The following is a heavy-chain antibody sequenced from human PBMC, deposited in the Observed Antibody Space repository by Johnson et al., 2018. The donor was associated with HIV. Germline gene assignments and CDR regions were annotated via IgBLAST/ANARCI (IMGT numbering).Heavy chain of an antibody. CDR2: ISSSRSTI. J-gene: IGHJ3*02. Sequence: VQLVESGGGLVQPGGSLRLSCAASGFSFSDYYMSWIRQAPGKGLEWISYISSSRSTIYYADSVKGRFTISRDNSKNTLFLQMNSLRPEDTAVYYCASATYDSSGYDAFDIWGQGTMVTVSS. D-gene: IGHD3-22*01. CDR1: GFSFSDYY. CDR3: ASATYDSSGYDAFDI. V-gene: IGHV3-11*04.